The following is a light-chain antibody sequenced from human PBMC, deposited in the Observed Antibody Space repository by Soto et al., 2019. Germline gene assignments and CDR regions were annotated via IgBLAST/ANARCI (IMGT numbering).Light chain of an antibody. CDR3: QPYNNWPLT. CDR1: QGIGDT. Sequence: MSQSPSTLSVSTGEGATLSCRASQGIGDTLAWYQHKPGQTPRLLIYDTSTRATGVPTRFSGSRSGAEFTLTINSLQSEDFAVYYCQPYNNWPLTFGGRTKVDIK. CDR2: DTS. V-gene: IGKV3-15*01. J-gene: IGKJ4*01.